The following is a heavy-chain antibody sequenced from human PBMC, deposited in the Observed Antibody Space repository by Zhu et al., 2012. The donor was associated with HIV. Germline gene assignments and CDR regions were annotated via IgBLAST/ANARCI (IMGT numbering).Heavy chain of an antibody. J-gene: IGHJ5*02. Sequence: QVQLQQWGAGLLKPSETLSLTCAVYGGSFSGYYWSWIRQPPGKGLEWIGEINHGGRTNYNPSLKSRVTISIDTSKNQFSLRLSSVTAADTAVFYXARHQSDGXYVFHWFDPGAREPWSPSP. V-gene: IGHV4-34*01. CDR1: GGSFSGYY. D-gene: IGHD4-17*01. CDR2: INHGGRT. CDR3: ARHQSDGXYVFHWFDP.